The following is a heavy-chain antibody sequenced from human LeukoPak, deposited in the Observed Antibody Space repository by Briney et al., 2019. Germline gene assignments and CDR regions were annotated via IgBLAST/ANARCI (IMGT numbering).Heavy chain of an antibody. J-gene: IGHJ3*02. D-gene: IGHD2-2*01. CDR2: IYHSGST. CDR3: ARVAEDIVVEVISSLDAFDI. Sequence: SETLSLTCTVSGGSISSGSYYWSWIRQPPGKGLEWIGYIYHSGSTYYNPSLKSRVTISVDRSKNQFSLKLSSVTAADTAVYYCARVAEDIVVEVISSLDAFDIWGQGTVVTVSS. CDR1: GGSISSGSYY. V-gene: IGHV4-30-2*01.